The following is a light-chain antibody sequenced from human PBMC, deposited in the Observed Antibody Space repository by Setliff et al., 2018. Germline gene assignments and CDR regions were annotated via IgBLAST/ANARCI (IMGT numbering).Light chain of an antibody. J-gene: IGLJ1*01. V-gene: IGLV1-44*01. CDR3: ATWDDSLNGYV. Sequence: QSVLTQPPSASGTPGQRVTISCSGSSSNIGSHSVSWYQRLPGTAPKLLIYKNSQRSSGVPDRFSGSKSGTSASLAISGLQSEDEADYHCATWDDSLNGYVFASGTKVTVL. CDR1: SSNIGSHS. CDR2: KNS.